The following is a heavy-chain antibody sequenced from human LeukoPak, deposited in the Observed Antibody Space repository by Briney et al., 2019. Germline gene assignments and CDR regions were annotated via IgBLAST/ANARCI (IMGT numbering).Heavy chain of an antibody. CDR1: GFTFSSYS. V-gene: IGHV3-21*01. CDR3: ARAKIAVAGGGNWFDP. Sequence: GGSLRLSCAASGFTFSSYSMNWVRQAPGKGLEWVSSISSSSSYIYYADSVKGRFTISRDNAKNSLYLQMNSLRAEDTAVYYCARAKIAVAGGGNWFDPWGQGTLVTASS. D-gene: IGHD6-19*01. J-gene: IGHJ5*02. CDR2: ISSSSSYI.